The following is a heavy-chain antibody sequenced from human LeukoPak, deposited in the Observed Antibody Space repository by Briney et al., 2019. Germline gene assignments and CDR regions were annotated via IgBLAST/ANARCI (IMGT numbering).Heavy chain of an antibody. CDR2: IYENGGTT. J-gene: IGHJ4*02. CDR1: GFTFRSHA. D-gene: IGHD2-21*01. CDR3: AKDFRIGYSAHFDY. Sequence: GGSLRLSCVGSGFTFRSHAMSWVRQVLEKGLEFVSGIYENGGTTYYADSVKGRFSISRDNSKNTLYLQMDSLRGEDTAVYYCAKDFRIGYSAHFDYWGQGALVTVSS. V-gene: IGHV3-23*01.